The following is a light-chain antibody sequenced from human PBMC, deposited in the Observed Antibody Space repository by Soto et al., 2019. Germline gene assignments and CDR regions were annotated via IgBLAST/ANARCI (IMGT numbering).Light chain of an antibody. CDR3: QQRGNWPPWT. CDR1: QSVSSSY. Sequence: EIVLTQSPGTLSLSPGERATLSCRASQSVSSSYLAWYQQKPGQAPRLLIYGASSRATGIPDRFSGSGSGTNFTLTIRSLEPEDFADYYCQQRGNWPPWTFGQGTKVDIK. J-gene: IGKJ1*01. V-gene: IGKV3D-20*02. CDR2: GAS.